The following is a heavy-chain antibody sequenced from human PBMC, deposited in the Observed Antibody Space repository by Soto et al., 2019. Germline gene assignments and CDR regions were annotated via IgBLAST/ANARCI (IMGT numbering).Heavy chain of an antibody. CDR1: GFTVSSKY. CDR2: IHSGGPT. CDR3: VRDDVLCYGGRCYGVPLDV. V-gene: IGHV3-66*01. J-gene: IGHJ6*04. Sequence: GGSLRLSCAASGFTVSSKYMSWVRQAPGKGLEWVSLIHSGGPTYYADSVKGRFTISRDTSENTLHLQMDSLRAEDTAVYYCVRDDVLCYGGRCYGVPLDVWGKGTMVTVSS. D-gene: IGHD2-15*01.